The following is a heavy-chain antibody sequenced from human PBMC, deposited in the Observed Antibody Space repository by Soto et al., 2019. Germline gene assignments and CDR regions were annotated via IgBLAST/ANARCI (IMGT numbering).Heavy chain of an antibody. CDR3: ARDLLFPIGYGGNLNYGMDV. CDR2: ISAYNGNT. D-gene: IGHD4-17*01. Sequence: GASVKVSCKASGYTFTSYGISWVRQAPGQGLEWMGWISAYNGNTNYAQKLQGRVTMTTDTSTSTAYMELRSLRSDDTAVYYCARDLLFPIGYGGNLNYGMDVWGQGTTVTVSS. V-gene: IGHV1-18*01. J-gene: IGHJ6*02. CDR1: GYTFTSYG.